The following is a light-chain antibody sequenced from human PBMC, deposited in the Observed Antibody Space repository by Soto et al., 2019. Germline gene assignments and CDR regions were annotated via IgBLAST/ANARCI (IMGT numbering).Light chain of an antibody. Sequence: DIQMTQSPSTLSPSVGDRVTITCRARQNLVKWLAWYQQKPGKAPKILIYGASTLERVVPSRFSGSGSGTEFTLTITNLQPDDFATYYCQQYNTYSATFGQGTRLEIK. J-gene: IGKJ5*01. CDR1: QNLVKW. CDR3: QQYNTYSAT. V-gene: IGKV1-5*01. CDR2: GAS.